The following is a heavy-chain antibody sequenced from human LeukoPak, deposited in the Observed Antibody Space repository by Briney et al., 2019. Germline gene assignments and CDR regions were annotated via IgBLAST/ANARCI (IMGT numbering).Heavy chain of an antibody. CDR1: GLTFSTYS. CDR3: ARTTGPSIAARYSYMDV. CDR2: ISSISTTI. D-gene: IGHD6-6*01. J-gene: IGHJ6*03. Sequence: GGSLRLSCAASGLTFSTYSMNWVRQAPGKGLEWVSYISSISTTIYYADSVKGRFTISRDSSKNTLYLQMNSLRAEDTAVYYCARTTGPSIAARYSYMDVWGKGTTVTVSS. V-gene: IGHV3-48*01.